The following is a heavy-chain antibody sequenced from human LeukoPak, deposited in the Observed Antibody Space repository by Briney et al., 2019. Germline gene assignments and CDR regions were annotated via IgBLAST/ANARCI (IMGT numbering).Heavy chain of an antibody. CDR2: IIPIFGTA. J-gene: IGHJ4*02. Sequence: SVKVSCKASGGTFSSYAISWVGQAPGQGLEWMGGIIPIFGTANYAQKFQGRVTITADKSTSTAYMELSSLRSEDTAVYYCARGGPAARLITFGGVTDYWGQGTLVTVSS. D-gene: IGHD3-16*01. V-gene: IGHV1-69*06. CDR1: GGTFSSYA. CDR3: ARGGPAARLITFGGVTDY.